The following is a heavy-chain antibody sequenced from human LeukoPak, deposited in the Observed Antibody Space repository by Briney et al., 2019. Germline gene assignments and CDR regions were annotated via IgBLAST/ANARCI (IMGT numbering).Heavy chain of an antibody. V-gene: IGHV4-4*07. D-gene: IGHD5-12*01. Sequence: PSETLSLTCTVSGGSISSYYWSWIRQPAGKGLEWIGRIYTSGSTNYNPSLKSRVTMSVDTSKNQFSLKLSSVTAADTAVYYCARDPPGSGYSYFDYWGQGTLVTVSS. CDR2: IYTSGST. CDR1: GGSISSYY. J-gene: IGHJ4*02. CDR3: ARDPPGSGYSYFDY.